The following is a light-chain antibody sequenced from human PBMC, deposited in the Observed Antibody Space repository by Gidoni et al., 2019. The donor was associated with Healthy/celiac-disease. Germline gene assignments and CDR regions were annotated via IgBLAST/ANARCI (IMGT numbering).Light chain of an antibody. CDR3: QQYYSTPIT. CDR1: QSVLYSSNNKNY. Sequence: DTVMTQPPDSLAVSLGERATINCKSSQSVLYSSNNKNYLAWYQQKPGQPPKLLIYWASTRESGVPDRFSGSGSGTDFTLTISSLQAEDVAVYYCQQYYSTPITFGQGTRLEIK. V-gene: IGKV4-1*01. J-gene: IGKJ5*01. CDR2: WAS.